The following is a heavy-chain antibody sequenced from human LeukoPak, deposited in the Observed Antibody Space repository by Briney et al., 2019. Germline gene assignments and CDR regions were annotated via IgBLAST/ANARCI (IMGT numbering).Heavy chain of an antibody. J-gene: IGHJ1*01. Sequence: SETLSLTCAVYGGSFSGYYWSWIRQPPGKGMEWIGEINHSGSTNYNPSLKSRVTISVDTSKNQVSLELSSVTAADTAVYYCAAKYYYDSSGYYYGYFQHWGQGTLVTVSS. CDR3: AAKYYYDSSGYYYGYFQH. CDR1: GGSFSGYY. CDR2: INHSGST. V-gene: IGHV4-34*01. D-gene: IGHD3-22*01.